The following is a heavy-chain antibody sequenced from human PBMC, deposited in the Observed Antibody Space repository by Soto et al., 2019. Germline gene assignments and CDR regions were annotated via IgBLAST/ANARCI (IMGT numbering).Heavy chain of an antibody. V-gene: IGHV3-33*01. Sequence: GGSLRLSCAASGLTFSSYGMHWVRQAPGKGLEWVAVIWYDGSNKYYADSVKGRFTISRDNSKNTLYLQMNSLRAEDTAVYYCARTLLNYDILTGPDYYYYGMDVWGQGTTVTVSS. CDR1: GLTFSSYG. CDR2: IWYDGSNK. J-gene: IGHJ6*02. D-gene: IGHD3-9*01. CDR3: ARTLLNYDILTGPDYYYYGMDV.